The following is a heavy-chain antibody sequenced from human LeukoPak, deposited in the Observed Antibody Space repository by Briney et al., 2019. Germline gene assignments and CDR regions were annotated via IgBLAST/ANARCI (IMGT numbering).Heavy chain of an antibody. D-gene: IGHD2-2*01. CDR1: GYTFTSYG. V-gene: IGHV1-18*01. CDR2: ISAYNGNT. CDR3: ARGVVPAAILGFDYYYYMDV. J-gene: IGHJ6*03. Sequence: ASVKVSCKASGYTFTSYGISWVRQAPGQGLEWMGWISAYNGNTNYAQKLQGRVTMTTDTSTSTAYMELSSLRSEDTAVYYCARGVVPAAILGFDYYYYMDVWGKGTTVTVSS.